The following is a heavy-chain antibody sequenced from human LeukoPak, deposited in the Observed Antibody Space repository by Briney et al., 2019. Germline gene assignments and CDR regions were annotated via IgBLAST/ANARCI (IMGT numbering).Heavy chain of an antibody. J-gene: IGHJ5*02. CDR3: ARVWFAYCGGDCLNP. CDR2: IYYSGST. V-gene: IGHV4-30-4*01. Sequence: SPQTLSLTCTVSGGSISSGDYYWSWIRQPPGKGLEWIGYIYYSGSTYYNPSLKSRVTISVDTSKNQFSLKLSSVTAADTAVYYCARVWFAYCGGDCLNPWGQGTLVTVSS. CDR1: GGSISSGDYY. D-gene: IGHD2-21*02.